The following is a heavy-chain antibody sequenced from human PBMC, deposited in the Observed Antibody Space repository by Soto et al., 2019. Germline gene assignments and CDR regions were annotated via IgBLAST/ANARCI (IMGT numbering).Heavy chain of an antibody. CDR2: ISGSGGST. D-gene: IGHD3-3*01. J-gene: IGHJ4*02. CDR1: GFTFSSYA. CDR3: AKDPLHLEWLFGTDY. Sequence: GSLRLSCAASGFTFSSYAMSWVRQAPGKGLEWVSAISGSGGSTYYADSVKGRFTISRDNSKNTLYLQMNSLRAEDTAVYYCAKDPLHLEWLFGTDYWGQGTLVTVSS. V-gene: IGHV3-23*01.